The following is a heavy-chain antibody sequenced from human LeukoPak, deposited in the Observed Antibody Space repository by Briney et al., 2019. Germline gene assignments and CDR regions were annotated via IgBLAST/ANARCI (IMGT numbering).Heavy chain of an antibody. CDR3: PRDAIAAAAFDY. D-gene: IGHD6-13*01. CDR2: ISSSSSYI. Sequence: PGGSLRLSCAASGFTFSSYSMNWVRQAPGKGLEWVSSISSSSSYIYYADSVKGRFTISRDNATNSLYLQMNSLRAEDTAVYYCPRDAIAAAAFDYWGQGTLVTVSS. V-gene: IGHV3-21*01. CDR1: GFTFSSYS. J-gene: IGHJ4*02.